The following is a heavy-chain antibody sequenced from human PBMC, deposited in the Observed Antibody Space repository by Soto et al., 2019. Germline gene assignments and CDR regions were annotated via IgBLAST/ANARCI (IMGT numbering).Heavy chain of an antibody. CDR2: MSHDGINK. D-gene: IGHD6-19*01. V-gene: IGHV3-30*18. J-gene: IGHJ4*02. CDR3: AKDLGSGWLNGGFSDY. Sequence: GGSLRLSCAASGFSFSYYGMHWVRQAPGKGLEWVAFMSHDGINKYYADSVKGRFTISRDNSKNTLYLQMNSLRPEDTAIYYCAKDLGSGWLNGGFSDYWGQGTLVTVSS. CDR1: GFSFSYYG.